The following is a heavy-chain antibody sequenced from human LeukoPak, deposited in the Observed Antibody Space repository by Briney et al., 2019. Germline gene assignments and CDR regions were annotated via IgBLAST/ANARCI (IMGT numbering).Heavy chain of an antibody. Sequence: GGSLRLSCAASGFTFSSYAMHWARQAPGKGLEWVAVISYDGSNKYYADSVKGRFTISRDNSKNTLYLQMNSLRAEDTAVYYCASSRATAYYYDSSGYYPLGYWGQGTLVTVSS. J-gene: IGHJ4*02. V-gene: IGHV3-30-3*01. CDR3: ASSRATAYYYDSSGYYPLGY. CDR1: GFTFSSYA. CDR2: ISYDGSNK. D-gene: IGHD3-22*01.